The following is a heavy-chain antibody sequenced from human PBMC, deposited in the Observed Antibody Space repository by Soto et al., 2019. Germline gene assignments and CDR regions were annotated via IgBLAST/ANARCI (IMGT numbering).Heavy chain of an antibody. CDR1: GFTFSSYS. J-gene: IGHJ4*02. Sequence: EVQLVESGGGLVKPGGSLRLSCAASGFTFSSYSMNWVRQAPGKGLEWVSSISSSSSYIYYADSVKGRFTISRDNAKNSLYLQMNSLRAEDTAVYYCARGASNSDFWSGYYNYFDYWGQGTLVTVSS. D-gene: IGHD3-3*01. CDR3: ARGASNSDFWSGYYNYFDY. CDR2: ISSSSSYI. V-gene: IGHV3-21*01.